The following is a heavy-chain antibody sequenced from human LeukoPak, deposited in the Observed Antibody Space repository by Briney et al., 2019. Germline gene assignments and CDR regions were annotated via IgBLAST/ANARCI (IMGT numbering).Heavy chain of an antibody. D-gene: IGHD3-22*01. V-gene: IGHV1-2*02. CDR1: GYSFSDNY. CDR2: INPKSGDT. CDR3: ARGKDDSTGHYDAFDV. J-gene: IGHJ3*01. Sequence: WASVRVSCKASGYSFSDNYVHWVRQAPGQGLEYMGWINPKSGDTNFSQRFKGRVTMTSDTSISTAYMEMRKLRSDDTAVYFCARGKDDSTGHYDAFDVWGHGTMVTVSS.